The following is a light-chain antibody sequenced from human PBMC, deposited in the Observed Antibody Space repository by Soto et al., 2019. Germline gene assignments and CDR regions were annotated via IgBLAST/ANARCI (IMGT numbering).Light chain of an antibody. V-gene: IGLV2-14*03. Sequence: QSALTQPASVSGSPGQSITISCTGTSSDIGGYNYVSWYQQHPGKAPKLMIFDVSNRPSGVSNRFSGSKSGNTAALTISGLQTADEADYYCSSFTTSGTLVFGSGTKLTVL. CDR3: SSFTTSGTLV. J-gene: IGLJ1*01. CDR2: DVS. CDR1: SSDIGGYNY.